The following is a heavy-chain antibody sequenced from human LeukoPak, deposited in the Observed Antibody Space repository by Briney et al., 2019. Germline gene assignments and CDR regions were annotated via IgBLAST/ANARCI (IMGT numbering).Heavy chain of an antibody. CDR2: IKSKTDGGTT. Sequence: GGSLRLSCAASGFTFSNAWMSWFRQAPGKGLEWVGRIKSKTDGGTTDCAAPVKGRFTISRDDSKNTLYLRMNSLKTEDTAVYYCTTEVAGRLYYFDYWGQGTLVTVSS. J-gene: IGHJ4*02. V-gene: IGHV3-15*01. D-gene: IGHD6-19*01. CDR3: TTEVAGRLYYFDY. CDR1: GFTFSNAW.